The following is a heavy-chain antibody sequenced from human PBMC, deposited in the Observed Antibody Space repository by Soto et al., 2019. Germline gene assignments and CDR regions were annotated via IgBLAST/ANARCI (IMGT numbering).Heavy chain of an antibody. CDR1: GFTLSNGW. CDR3: PTDSTQTFCAGGLCCSVQPKIRDS. Sequence: EVQLVESGGGLVTPGGSLRLSCAASGFTLSNGWMSWVRQAPGKGLVCVGRVKSHIAGGTTDYSATGKGRFTISRDDSKNTLYLQMNSLKTEVTAVYYWPTDSTQTFCAGGLCCSVQPKIRDSWCKGTLVTFSS. CDR2: VKSHIAGGTT. J-gene: IGHJ4*02. V-gene: IGHV3-15*01. D-gene: IGHD2-8*02.